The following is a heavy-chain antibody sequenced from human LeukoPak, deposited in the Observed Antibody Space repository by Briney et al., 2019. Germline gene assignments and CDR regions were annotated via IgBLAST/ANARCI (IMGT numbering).Heavy chain of an antibody. CDR1: GFTFSSYA. Sequence: GGSLRLSCAASGFTFSSYAMHWVRQAPGKGLEWVAVISYDGSNKYYADSVKGRFTISRDNSKNTLYLQMNSLRAEDTAVYYCAKTYYGSGTIWGAFDIWGQGTMVTVSS. CDR2: ISYDGSNK. CDR3: AKTYYGSGTIWGAFDI. D-gene: IGHD3-10*01. J-gene: IGHJ3*02. V-gene: IGHV3-30-3*02.